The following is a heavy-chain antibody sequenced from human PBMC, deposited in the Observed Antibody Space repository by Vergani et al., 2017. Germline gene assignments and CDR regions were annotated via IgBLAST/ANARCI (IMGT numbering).Heavy chain of an antibody. V-gene: IGHV4-39*01. CDR2: IYHSGGA. D-gene: IGHD3-9*01. CDR1: GDSITSSSYY. CDR3: ARTESFILRYFRWAL. Sequence: QLHLQESGPGLVKPSETLSLTCTVSGDSITSSSYYWGWIRQPPGKGLEWIGNIYHSGGAYYNPSLKGRVTISVDTSKNQFSLEVTSVTAADTAIYFCARTESFILRYFRWALWGQGALVTVSS. J-gene: IGHJ4*02.